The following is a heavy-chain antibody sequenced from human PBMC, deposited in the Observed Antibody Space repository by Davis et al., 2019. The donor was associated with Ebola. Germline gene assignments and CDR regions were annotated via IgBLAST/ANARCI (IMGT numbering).Heavy chain of an antibody. CDR3: ARDGGWSGNNYFDY. CDR2: INHSGST. Sequence: SETLSLTCAVYGGSFSGYYWSWIRQPPGKELEWIGEINHSGSTNYNPSLKSRVTISVDTSKNQFSLKLSSVTAADTAVYYCARDGGWSGNNYFDYWGQGTLVTVSS. CDR1: GGSFSGYY. V-gene: IGHV4-34*01. D-gene: IGHD6-19*01. J-gene: IGHJ4*02.